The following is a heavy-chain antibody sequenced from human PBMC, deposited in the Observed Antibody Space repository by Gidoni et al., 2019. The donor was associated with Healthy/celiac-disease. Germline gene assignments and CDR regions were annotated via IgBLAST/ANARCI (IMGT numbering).Heavy chain of an antibody. V-gene: IGHV3-21*01. J-gene: IGHJ6*02. Sequence: EVQLVESGGGLVKPGGSLRLSCAASGFTFSSYSMNWVRQAPGKGLEWVSSISSSSSYIYYADSVKGRFTISRDNAKNSLYLQMNSLRAEDTAVYYCARVKFGVYYYYGMDVWGQGTTVTVSS. CDR2: ISSSSSYI. D-gene: IGHD3-10*01. CDR3: ARVKFGVYYYYGMDV. CDR1: GFTFSSYS.